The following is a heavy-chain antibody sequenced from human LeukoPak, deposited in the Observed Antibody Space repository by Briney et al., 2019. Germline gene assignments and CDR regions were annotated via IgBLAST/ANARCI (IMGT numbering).Heavy chain of an antibody. CDR2: INPNSGGT. V-gene: IGHV1-2*02. Sequence: ASVKVSCKASGYTFTGYYMHWVRQAPGQGLEWMGWINPNSGGTNYAQTFQGRVTMTRDTSISTAYMELSRLRSDDTAVYYCASVGAQAAAAPIDYWGQGTLVTVSS. D-gene: IGHD6-13*01. J-gene: IGHJ4*02. CDR1: GYTFTGYY. CDR3: ASVGAQAAAAPIDY.